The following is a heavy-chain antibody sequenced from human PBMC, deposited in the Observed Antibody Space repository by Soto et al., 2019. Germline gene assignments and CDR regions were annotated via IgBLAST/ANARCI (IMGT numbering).Heavy chain of an antibody. CDR2: INGYTGNT. D-gene: IGHD3-16*01. CDR1: GYTFTSYG. V-gene: IGHV1-18*01. Sequence: VSVKVSCKASGYTFTSYGLSWVRQAPGQGLEWMGWINGYTGNTNYAQKFQGRVTMTTDTSTNTAYLDLWTLISDDTAVYYCARFWVTGKGGIDVWGQGTTVTVSS. J-gene: IGHJ6*02. CDR3: ARFWVTGKGGIDV.